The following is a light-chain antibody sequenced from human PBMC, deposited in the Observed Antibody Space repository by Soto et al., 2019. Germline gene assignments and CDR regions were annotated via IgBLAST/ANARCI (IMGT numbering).Light chain of an antibody. CDR2: DVS. Sequence: QSALTQPRSVSGSPGQSVTISCTGTSSDVGGYNYVSWYQQHPGKAPKLTIYDVSKRPSGVPDRFSGSKSGNTASLTISGLQAEDEADYYCCSYAGSYWVFGGGTKLTVL. V-gene: IGLV2-11*01. CDR1: SSDVGGYNY. J-gene: IGLJ3*02. CDR3: CSYAGSYWV.